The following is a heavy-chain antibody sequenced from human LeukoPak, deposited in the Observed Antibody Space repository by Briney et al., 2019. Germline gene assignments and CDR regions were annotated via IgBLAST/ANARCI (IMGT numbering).Heavy chain of an antibody. D-gene: IGHD4-11*01. V-gene: IGHV3-23*01. J-gene: IGHJ4*02. CDR2: ISDNGDDT. CDR1: GFTFSSYA. Sequence: GVSLRLSCAASGFTFSSYAMIWVRQAPGKGLDWVSSISDNGDDTYYADSVKGRFTISRDKSTNTLYLQMNSLRAGDTAVYYCAKGYYGNYVAVDYWGQGTLVTVSS. CDR3: AKGYYGNYVAVDY.